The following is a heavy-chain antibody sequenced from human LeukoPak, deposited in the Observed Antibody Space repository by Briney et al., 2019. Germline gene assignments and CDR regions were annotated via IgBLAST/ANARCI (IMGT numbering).Heavy chain of an antibody. Sequence: SQTLSLTCAISGDSVSSNSAAWNWIRQSPSRGLEWLGRTYYRSKWYNDCAVSVKSRITINPDTSKNQFSLQLNSVTPEDTAVYYCARGPNEYCSSTSCYSGYDYWGQGTLVTVSS. CDR3: ARGPNEYCSSTSCYSGYDY. CDR1: GDSVSSNSAA. D-gene: IGHD2-2*02. J-gene: IGHJ4*02. V-gene: IGHV6-1*01. CDR2: TYYRSKWYN.